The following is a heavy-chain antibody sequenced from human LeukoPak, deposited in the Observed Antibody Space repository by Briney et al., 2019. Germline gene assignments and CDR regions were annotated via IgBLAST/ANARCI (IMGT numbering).Heavy chain of an antibody. CDR2: IDHSGST. Sequence: KSSQTLSLTCTVSGGSISSGSYDWYWIRQPPGKGLEWIGSIDHSGSTFYNPSLKSRVTISVDTSKNQFSLKLTSVTAADTAIYYCARDEAVVSFYFDYWGQGTLVTVSS. J-gene: IGHJ4*02. V-gene: IGHV4-39*07. D-gene: IGHD6-19*01. CDR1: GGSISSGSYD. CDR3: ARDEAVVSFYFDY.